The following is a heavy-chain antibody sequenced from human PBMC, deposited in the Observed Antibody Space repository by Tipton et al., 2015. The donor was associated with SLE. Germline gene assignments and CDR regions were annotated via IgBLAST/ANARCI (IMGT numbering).Heavy chain of an antibody. J-gene: IGHJ4*02. CDR2: IYYTGST. CDR1: GGSIVSYY. Sequence: TLSLTCTVSGGSIVSYYWSWIRQSPGKGLEWIGYIYYTGSTDYNPSLRSRVTISVDTSKNQFSLKLSSVTAADTAVYYCARTQYTFGGVIAPFDYWGQGTLVTVSS. CDR3: ARTQYTFGGVIAPFDY. V-gene: IGHV4-59*12. D-gene: IGHD3-16*02.